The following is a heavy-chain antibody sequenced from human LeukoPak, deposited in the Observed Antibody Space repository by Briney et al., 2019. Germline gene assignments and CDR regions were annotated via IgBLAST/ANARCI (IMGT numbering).Heavy chain of an antibody. Sequence: GRSLRRSCAASGFTFSNYGMHWVRQAPGKGLEWVAVISYDGSNKYYAESVKGRFTISRDNSKNTLYLQMNSLRAEDTAVYYCAKDRYSSGWEIDYWGQGTLVTVSS. CDR2: ISYDGSNK. CDR1: GFTFSNYG. V-gene: IGHV3-30*18. D-gene: IGHD6-19*01. J-gene: IGHJ4*02. CDR3: AKDRYSSGWEIDY.